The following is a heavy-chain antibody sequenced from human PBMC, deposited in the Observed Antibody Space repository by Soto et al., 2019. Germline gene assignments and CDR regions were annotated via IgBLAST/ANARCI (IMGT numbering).Heavy chain of an antibody. D-gene: IGHD2-2*01. Sequence: GGTLRLSCAASGFTFSSYAMSWVRQAPGKGLEWVSAISGSGGSTYYADSVKGRFTISRDNSKNTLYLQMNSLRAEDTAVYYCANYCSSTSCYVDGMDVWGQGTTVTVSS. CDR2: ISGSGGST. J-gene: IGHJ6*02. V-gene: IGHV3-23*01. CDR3: ANYCSSTSCYVDGMDV. CDR1: GFTFSSYA.